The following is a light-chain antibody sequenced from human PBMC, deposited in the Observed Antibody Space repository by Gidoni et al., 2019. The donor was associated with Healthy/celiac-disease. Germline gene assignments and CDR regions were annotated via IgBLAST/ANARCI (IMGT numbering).Light chain of an antibody. CDR1: QSVSSN. CDR2: GAS. CDR3: QQYNNWPRTSRVTYS. Sequence: EIVMTQSPATLSVSPGERATLSCRASQSVSSNLAWYQQKPGQAPRLLIYGASTRATGIPARFSGSGSGTEFTLTISSLQSEDFAVYYCQQYNNWPRTSRVTYSFGQXTKLEIK. J-gene: IGKJ2*03. V-gene: IGKV3-15*01.